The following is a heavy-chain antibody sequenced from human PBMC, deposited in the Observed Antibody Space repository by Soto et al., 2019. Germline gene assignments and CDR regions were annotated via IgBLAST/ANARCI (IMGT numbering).Heavy chain of an antibody. J-gene: IGHJ4*02. D-gene: IGHD3-22*01. CDR3: TSYYYDSSGYYYPLGY. CDR1: GFTFNYAW. V-gene: IGHV3-15*07. Sequence: GGSLRLSCAASGFTFNYAWMTWVRQAPGKGLEWVGRIKSKTDGGTTDYAAPVKGRFTISRDDSKNTLYLQMNSLKTEDTAVYYCTSYYYDSSGYYYPLGYWGQGTLVTVSS. CDR2: IKSKTDGGTT.